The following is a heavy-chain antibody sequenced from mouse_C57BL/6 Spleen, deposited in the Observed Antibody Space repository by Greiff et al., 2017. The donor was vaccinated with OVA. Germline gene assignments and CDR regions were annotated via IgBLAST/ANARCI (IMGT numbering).Heavy chain of an antibody. V-gene: IGHV1-76*01. CDR1: GYTFTDYY. Sequence: ESGAELVRPGASVKLSCKASGYTFTDYYINWVKQRPGQGLEWIARIYPGSGNTYYNEKFKGKATLTAEKSSSTAYMQLSSLTSEDSAVYFCARYHYYGSSYRYWYFDVWGTGTTVTVSS. J-gene: IGHJ1*03. CDR3: ARYHYYGSSYRYWYFDV. CDR2: IYPGSGNT. D-gene: IGHD1-1*01.